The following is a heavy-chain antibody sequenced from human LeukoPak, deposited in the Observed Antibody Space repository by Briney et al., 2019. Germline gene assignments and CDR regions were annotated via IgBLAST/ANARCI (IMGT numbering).Heavy chain of an antibody. V-gene: IGHV3-30*02. Sequence: GGSLRLSCSGSGFRFDSYGMHWIWQAPGKGLEWLASLRYDGMNKKYAGSVKGQFTISRDNSKNTVYLQMNSLRVEDTAVYFCARDLPLRGAGFDYCGQGTLVIVSS. CDR2: LRYDGMNK. D-gene: IGHD3-10*01. CDR1: GFRFDSYG. J-gene: IGHJ4*02. CDR3: ARDLPLRGAGFDY.